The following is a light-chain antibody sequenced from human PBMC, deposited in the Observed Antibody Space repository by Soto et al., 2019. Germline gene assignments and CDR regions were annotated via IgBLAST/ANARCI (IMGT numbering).Light chain of an antibody. CDR3: QQLNTYSS. CDR2: DAS. J-gene: IGKJ4*01. Sequence: IHLTQSPSFLSASVGDRFTITCRASQGINTYLAWYQQKLGKAPKVLIYDASKLHSGVPSRFSGSGSGTEFTLTISSLQPEDFATYLCQQLNTYSSFGGGTKVDI. CDR1: QGINTY. V-gene: IGKV1-9*01.